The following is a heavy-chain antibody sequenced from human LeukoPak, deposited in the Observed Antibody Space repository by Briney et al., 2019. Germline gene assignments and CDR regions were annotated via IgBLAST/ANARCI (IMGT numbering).Heavy chain of an antibody. Sequence: SGGSLRLSCVASGFTFSSSEMNWVRQAPGKGLEWVSSISSTSSHIYYAASLEGRFTISRDNTLNSLYLQIHSLRAEDTAVYFCAKLRSTQLRFFDIDYWGQGTLVTVSS. V-gene: IGHV3-21*01. CDR3: AKLRSTQLRFFDIDY. D-gene: IGHD3-3*01. J-gene: IGHJ4*02. CDR1: GFTFSSSE. CDR2: ISSTSSHI.